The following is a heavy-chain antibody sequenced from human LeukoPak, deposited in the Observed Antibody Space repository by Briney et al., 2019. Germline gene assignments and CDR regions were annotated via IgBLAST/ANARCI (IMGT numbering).Heavy chain of an antibody. J-gene: IGHJ6*03. Sequence: PSETLSLTCTVSGGSISSYYWSWIRQPPGRGLEWIGYIYYSGITNYNPSLKSRVTISLDTSKNQFSLRLSSVTAADTAVYYCARAWYDSSGYYYYSYIDVWGKGTTVTVSS. CDR1: GGSISSYY. CDR3: ARAWYDSSGYYYYSYIDV. V-gene: IGHV4-59*01. CDR2: IYYSGIT. D-gene: IGHD3-22*01.